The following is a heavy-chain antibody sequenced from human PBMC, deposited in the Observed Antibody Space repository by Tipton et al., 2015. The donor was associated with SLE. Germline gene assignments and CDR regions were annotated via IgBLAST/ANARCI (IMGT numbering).Heavy chain of an antibody. CDR1: GGPFTGNY. CDR2: INYSGST. CDR3: ARHDTNYGRNWFDP. Sequence: TLSLTCAVYGGPFTGNYWNWIRQPPGKGLEWIGEINYSGSTNYIPSLQSRVTMSVDTSKNHFSLKLSSVTAADTAVYYCARHDTNYGRNWFDPWGQGTLVTVSS. D-gene: IGHD2-8*01. V-gene: IGHV4-34*01. J-gene: IGHJ5*02.